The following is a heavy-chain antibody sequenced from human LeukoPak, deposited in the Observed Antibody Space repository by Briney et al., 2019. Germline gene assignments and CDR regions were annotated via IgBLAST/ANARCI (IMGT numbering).Heavy chain of an antibody. V-gene: IGHV3-7*03. CDR3: ARVEYSGNGNLY. CDR1: GLTFINYW. D-gene: IGHD1-26*01. CDR2: INRDGSGK. J-gene: IGHJ4*02. Sequence: GGSLRLSCAGSGLTFINYWMTWVRQVPGKGLEWVANINRDGSGKYYLPSVRGLFTISKDDAKDSLYLQMDSLRPEDTAIYYCARVEYSGNGNLYWGQGTLVTVSS.